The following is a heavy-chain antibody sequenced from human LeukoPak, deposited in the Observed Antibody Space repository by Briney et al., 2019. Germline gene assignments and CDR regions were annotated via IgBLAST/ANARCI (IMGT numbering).Heavy chain of an antibody. CDR2: IKQDGSEK. Sequence: GGSLRLSCAASGFTFSSYWMSWVRQAPGKGLEWVANIKQDGSEKYYADSVKGRFTISRDNSKNTLYLQMNSLRAEDTSVYYCTKDPRIYCSGGSCSTYSYCYYMDVWGKGTPVTVSS. D-gene: IGHD2-15*01. V-gene: IGHV3-7*01. J-gene: IGHJ6*03. CDR1: GFTFSSYW. CDR3: TKDPRIYCSGGSCSTYSYCYYMDV.